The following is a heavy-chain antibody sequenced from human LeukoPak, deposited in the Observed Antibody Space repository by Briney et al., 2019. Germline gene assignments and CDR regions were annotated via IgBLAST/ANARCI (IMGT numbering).Heavy chain of an antibody. CDR1: GFTFSSYA. D-gene: IGHD3-3*01. V-gene: IGHV3-23*01. CDR2: ISGSGGST. Sequence: PGGSLRLSCAASGFTFSSYAMSWVRQAPGKGLEWVSAISGSGGSTYYAGSVKGRFTISRDNSKNTLYLQMNSLRAEDTAVYYCAKDYLRSDFGVAFPNWGQGTLVTVSS. CDR3: AKDYLRSDFGVAFPN. J-gene: IGHJ4*02.